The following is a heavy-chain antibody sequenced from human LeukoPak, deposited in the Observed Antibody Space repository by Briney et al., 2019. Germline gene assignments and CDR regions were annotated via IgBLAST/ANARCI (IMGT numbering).Heavy chain of an antibody. J-gene: IGHJ6*03. CDR1: GGSISSYY. V-gene: IGHV4-59*01. Sequence: SETLSLTCTVSGGSISSYYWSWIRQPPGKGLEWIGYIYYSGSTNYNPSLKSRVTISVDTSKNQFSLKLSSVTAADTAVYYCARVISAVDWPLPYYMDVWGKGTTVTVSS. CDR3: ARVISAVDWPLPYYMDV. CDR2: IYYSGST. D-gene: IGHD3-9*01.